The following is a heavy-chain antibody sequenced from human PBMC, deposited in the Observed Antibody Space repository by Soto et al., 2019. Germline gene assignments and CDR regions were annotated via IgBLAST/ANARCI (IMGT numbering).Heavy chain of an antibody. CDR1: GLPFSASG. D-gene: IGHD1-26*01. V-gene: IGHV3-33*01. Sequence: QVQLVESGGNVVQPGRSLSLSCAASGLPFSASGMHWVRQAPGKGLEWVAMIWSDGSKKYYSDSVKGRFTIFRDNSKSMLFLQMGSLRPEDTALYYCARDKGTTCVDTWGQGTLVTVSS. CDR2: IWSDGSKK. J-gene: IGHJ4*02. CDR3: ARDKGTTCVDT.